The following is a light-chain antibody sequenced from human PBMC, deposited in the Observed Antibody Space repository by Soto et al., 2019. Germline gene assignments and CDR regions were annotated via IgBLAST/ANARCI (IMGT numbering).Light chain of an antibody. J-gene: IGLJ1*01. CDR2: EVN. CDR1: SSDVGSYDA. V-gene: IGLV2-23*02. Sequence: QSVLTQPASVSGSPGQSITISCTGTSSDVGSYDAVSWYQHHPGKVPKLVIYEVNKRPSGVSYRFSGSKSGNTASLTISGLQAEDEADYYCCSYAGTSYVFGSGTKVTVL. CDR3: CSYAGTSYV.